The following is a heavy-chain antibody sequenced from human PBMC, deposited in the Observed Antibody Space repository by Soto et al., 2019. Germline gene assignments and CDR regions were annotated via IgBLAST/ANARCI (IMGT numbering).Heavy chain of an antibody. CDR1: GGTFSSYA. V-gene: IGHV1-69*13. CDR3: ARELVRGLYYYGMDV. D-gene: IGHD3-10*01. CDR2: IIPIFGTA. Sequence: GASVKVSCKASGGTFSSYAISWVRQAPGQGLEWMGGIIPIFGTANYAQKFQGRVTITADESTSTAYMELSSLRSEDTAVYYCARELVRGLYYYGMDVWGQGTTVTVSS. J-gene: IGHJ6*02.